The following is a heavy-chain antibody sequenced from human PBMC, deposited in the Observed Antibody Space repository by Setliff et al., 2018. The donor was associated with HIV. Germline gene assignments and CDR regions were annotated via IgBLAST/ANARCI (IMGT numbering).Heavy chain of an antibody. CDR1: GGSISSGGYY. CDR2: IHYSGNT. V-gene: IGHV4-31*03. Sequence: SETLSLTCTVSGGSISSGGYYWSWIRQHPGKGLEWIGYIHYSGNTYNNPSLNSRLSISVDTSKNQVFLKLTSVTAADTAVYYCARDLGRITLSGVNEGWFDPWGQGTLVTVSS. CDR3: ARDLGRITLSGVNEGWFDP. D-gene: IGHD3-3*01. J-gene: IGHJ5*02.